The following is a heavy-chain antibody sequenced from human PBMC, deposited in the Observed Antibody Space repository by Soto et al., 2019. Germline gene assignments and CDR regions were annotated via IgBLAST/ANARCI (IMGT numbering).Heavy chain of an antibody. D-gene: IGHD3-22*01. J-gene: IGHJ4*02. V-gene: IGHV4-34*01. Sequence: LCLTWAPYGWCFSCYYWRWMRQPPVKGLVCIGEMNHSGSTNYNPPLKSRVTISVDTSKNQFSLKLSSVTAADTAVYYCAPVDYYDSRGYPDYWGQGTLVTVSS. CDR1: GWCFSCYY. CDR2: MNHSGST. CDR3: APVDYYDSRGYPDY.